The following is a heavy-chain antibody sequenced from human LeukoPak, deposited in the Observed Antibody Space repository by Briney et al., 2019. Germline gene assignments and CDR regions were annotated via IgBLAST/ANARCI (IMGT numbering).Heavy chain of an antibody. CDR3: ARGAYSSSWYLFDY. CDR2: INSDGSST. Sequence: GRSLRLSCAASGFTFSSYGMHWVRQAPGKGLVWVSRINSDGSSTSYADSVKGRFTISRDNAKNTLYLQMNSLRAEDTAVYYCARGAYSSSWYLFDYWGQGTLVTVSS. V-gene: IGHV3-74*01. J-gene: IGHJ4*02. CDR1: GFTFSSYG. D-gene: IGHD6-13*01.